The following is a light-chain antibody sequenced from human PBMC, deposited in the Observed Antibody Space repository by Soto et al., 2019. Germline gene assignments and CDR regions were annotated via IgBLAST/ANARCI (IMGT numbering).Light chain of an antibody. CDR1: SSNIGSNT. CDR2: SNV. J-gene: IGLJ3*02. Sequence: QSVLTQAPSASGTPGQRVTISCSGSSSNIGSNTVSWYQQVPGTAPKLLIYSNVQRPSGVPDRFSGAKSGTSASLAIGGLQSEDEADYYFAAWDGSLNGGVFGGGTKVTVL. CDR3: AAWDGSLNGGV. V-gene: IGLV1-44*01.